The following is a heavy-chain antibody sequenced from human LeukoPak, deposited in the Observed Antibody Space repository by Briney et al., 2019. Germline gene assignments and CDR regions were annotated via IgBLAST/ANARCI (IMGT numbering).Heavy chain of an antibody. J-gene: IGHJ4*02. Sequence: QSGGSLRLSCAASGFTFSSYEMNWVRQAPGKGLEWVSYISSSGSTIYYADSVKGRFTISRDNAKNSLYLQMNSLRAEDTAVYYCARVGYSYGAFDYWGQGTLVTVSS. D-gene: IGHD5-18*01. CDR3: ARVGYSYGAFDY. CDR2: ISSSGSTI. V-gene: IGHV3-48*03. CDR1: GFTFSSYE.